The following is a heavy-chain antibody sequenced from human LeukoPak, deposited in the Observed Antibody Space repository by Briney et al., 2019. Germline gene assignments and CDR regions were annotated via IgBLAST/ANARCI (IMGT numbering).Heavy chain of an antibody. D-gene: IGHD1-20*01. Sequence: PSETLSLTCTVSSDSVSSASYYWSWIRQPPGKGLEWIGYIYYTGSTKYNPSLKSRVSISLDTSKNQFSLKLSSVTAADTAVYYCASSQVPYNWNLDYWGQGTLVTVSS. CDR3: ASSQVPYNWNLDY. V-gene: IGHV4-61*01. CDR2: IYYTGST. CDR1: SDSVSSASYY. J-gene: IGHJ4*02.